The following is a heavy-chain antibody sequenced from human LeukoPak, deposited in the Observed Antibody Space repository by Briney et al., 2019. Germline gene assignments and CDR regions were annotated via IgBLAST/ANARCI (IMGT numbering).Heavy chain of an antibody. J-gene: IGHJ4*02. Sequence: PSETLSLTCAVYGGSFSGYYWSWIRQPPGKGLEWIGEINHSGSTNYNPSLKSRVTISVDTSKNQFSLKLSSVTAADTAVYYCARHTAIAAAGYFDYWGQGTLVTVSS. V-gene: IGHV4-34*01. D-gene: IGHD6-13*01. CDR2: INHSGST. CDR3: ARHTAIAAAGYFDY. CDR1: GGSFSGYY.